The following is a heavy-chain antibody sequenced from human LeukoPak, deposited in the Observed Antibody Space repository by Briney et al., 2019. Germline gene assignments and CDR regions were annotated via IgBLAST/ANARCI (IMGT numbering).Heavy chain of an antibody. V-gene: IGHV4-34*01. CDR3: VRGLTDFWSGPLYYYGMDV. Sequence: PSETLSLTCAVYGGSFSGYYWSWIRQPPGKGLEWIGEINHSGSTNYNPSLKSRVTISVDTSKNQFSLKLSSVTAADTAVYYCVRGLTDFWSGPLYYYGMDVWGQGTTVTVSS. CDR2: INHSGST. J-gene: IGHJ6*02. CDR1: GGSFSGYY. D-gene: IGHD3-3*01.